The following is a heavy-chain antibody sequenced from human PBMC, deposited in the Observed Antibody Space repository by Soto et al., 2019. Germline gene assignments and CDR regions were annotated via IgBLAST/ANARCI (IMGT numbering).Heavy chain of an antibody. Sequence: QVQLQESGPGLVKPSETLSLTCTVSGGSISSYYWSWIRQPPGKGLEWIGYIYYSGSTNYNPSLTSRVTISVDTSTNQSSLTLSSVNAADTAVYYCARGGYGDSGQHPGSEFDYWGQGTLVTVSS. J-gene: IGHJ4*02. CDR1: GGSISSYY. D-gene: IGHD4-17*01. V-gene: IGHV4-59*01. CDR3: ARGGYGDSGQHPGSEFDY. CDR2: IYYSGST.